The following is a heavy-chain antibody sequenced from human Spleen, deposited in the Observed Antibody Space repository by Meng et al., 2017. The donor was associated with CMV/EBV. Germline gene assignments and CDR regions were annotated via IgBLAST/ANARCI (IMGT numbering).Heavy chain of an antibody. Sequence: GSFSGYYWSWIRQPPGKGLEWIGEINHSGSTNYNPSLKSRVTISVDKSKNQFSLKLSSVTAADTAVYYCARRDYYYDSSGYWYYFDYWGQGTLVTVSS. D-gene: IGHD3-22*01. J-gene: IGHJ4*02. CDR3: ARRDYYYDSSGYWYYFDY. V-gene: IGHV4-34*01. CDR1: GSFSGYY. CDR2: INHSGST.